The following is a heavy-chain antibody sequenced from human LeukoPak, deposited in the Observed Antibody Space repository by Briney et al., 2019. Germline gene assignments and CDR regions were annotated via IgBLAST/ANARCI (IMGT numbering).Heavy chain of an antibody. J-gene: IGHJ2*01. D-gene: IGHD4-23*01. CDR2: IYYRGNT. CDR1: GGSIASHY. V-gene: IGHV4-59*11. CDR3: VRDLDDYGGNTVWYFDV. Sequence: PSETLSRTGTISGGSIASHYWSWIRQPPGKGLEWIGYIYYRGNTIYNPSLKSRVTMSVDTSKNQFSLSLTSVTAADTAVYHCVRDLDDYGGNTVWYFDVWGRGTLVTVSS.